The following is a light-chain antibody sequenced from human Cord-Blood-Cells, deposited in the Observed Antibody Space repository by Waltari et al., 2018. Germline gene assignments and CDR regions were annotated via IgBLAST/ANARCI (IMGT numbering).Light chain of an antibody. CDR2: AAS. CDR3: QQSYSTPPT. J-gene: IGKJ4*01. CDR1: QSISSY. V-gene: IGKV1-39*01. Sequence: IQMTQSPSSLSASVGDRVTITCRASQSISSYLNWYQQKPGKAPKLLIYAASSLQRGVPARFGGSGSGTDFTLTISSLQPEDFATYYCQQSYSTPPTFGGGTKVEIK.